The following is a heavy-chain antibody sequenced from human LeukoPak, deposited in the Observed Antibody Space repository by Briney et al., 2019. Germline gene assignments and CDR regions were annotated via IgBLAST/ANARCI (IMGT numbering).Heavy chain of an antibody. Sequence: PGRSLRLSCAASGFTFSSYGMHWVRQAPGKGLEWVAVISYDGSNKYYADSVKGRFTISRDNSKNTLYLQMNSLRAEDTAVYYCAKDQGSGATGFDYWGQGTLVTVSS. J-gene: IGHJ4*02. CDR2: ISYDGSNK. CDR3: AKDQGSGATGFDY. V-gene: IGHV3-30*18. CDR1: GFTFSSYG. D-gene: IGHD1-26*01.